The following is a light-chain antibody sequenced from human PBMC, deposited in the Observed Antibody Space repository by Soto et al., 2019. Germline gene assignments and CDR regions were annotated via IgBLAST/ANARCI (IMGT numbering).Light chain of an antibody. CDR2: EVS. CDR3: SSYAGSNVV. V-gene: IGLV2-8*01. Sequence: QSVLTHPPSASGSPGQSVTISCTGTSSDVGGYNYVSWYQQHTGKAPKLMIYEVSKRPSGVPDRFSGSKSGNTASLTVSGLQAEDEADYYCSSYAGSNVVFGGGTKLTVL. CDR1: SSDVGGYNY. J-gene: IGLJ2*01.